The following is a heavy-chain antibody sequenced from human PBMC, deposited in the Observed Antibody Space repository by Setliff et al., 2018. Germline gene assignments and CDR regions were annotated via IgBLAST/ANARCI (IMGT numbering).Heavy chain of an antibody. V-gene: IGHV1-46*01. CDR3: ATETGGSGYYY. D-gene: IGHD3-22*01. CDR2: INPSGGST. CDR1: GYTFTRYY. J-gene: IGHJ4*02. Sequence: ASVKVSCKASGYTFTRYYMHWVRQAPGQGLEWMGIINPSGGSTSYAQKFQGRVTMTEDTSTDTAYMELSSLRSEDTAVYYCATETGGSGYYYWGQGTQVTAPQ.